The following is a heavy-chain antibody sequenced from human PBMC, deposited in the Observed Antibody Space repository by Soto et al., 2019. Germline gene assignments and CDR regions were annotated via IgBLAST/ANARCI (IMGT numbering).Heavy chain of an antibody. Sequence: SVKVSCKASGGTFSSYAISWVRQAPGRGLEWMGGIIPIFGTANYAQKFQGRVTITADESTSTAYMELSSLRSEDTAVYYCARVRISHDYVWGSYRSKTYYYYYYGMDVWGQGTTVTVSS. CDR2: IIPIFGTA. D-gene: IGHD3-16*02. V-gene: IGHV1-69*13. CDR1: GGTFSSYA. CDR3: ARVRISHDYVWGSYRSKTYYYYYYGMDV. J-gene: IGHJ6*02.